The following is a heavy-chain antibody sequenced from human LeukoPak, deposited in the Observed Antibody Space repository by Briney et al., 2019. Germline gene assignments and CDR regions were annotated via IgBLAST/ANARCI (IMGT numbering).Heavy chain of an antibody. CDR2: ISGGGGST. V-gene: IGHV3-23*01. Sequence: GGSLRLSCAASGFTFSNYAMGWVRQAPGKGLEWVSGISGGGGSTDYADSVKGRFTISRDNSKNTLYLQMNSLRAEDTAVYYCAKVVGMCDYWGQGTLVTVCS. CDR1: GFTFSNYA. J-gene: IGHJ4*02. CDR3: AKVVGMCDY. D-gene: IGHD2-21*01.